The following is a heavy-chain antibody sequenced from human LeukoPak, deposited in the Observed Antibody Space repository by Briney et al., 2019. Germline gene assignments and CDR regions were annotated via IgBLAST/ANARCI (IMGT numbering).Heavy chain of an antibody. V-gene: IGHV3-23*01. J-gene: IGHJ4*02. CDR3: AKEDIVLVPAALMSH. D-gene: IGHD2-2*01. Sequence: GGSLRLSCAASGFTFSSYGMSWVRQAPGKGLEWVSGISGSGGDLFYADSVKGRFTISRVNSKSTLYLQMNSLRAEDTAVYYCAKEDIVLVPAALMSHWGQGTLVTVSS. CDR2: ISGSGGDL. CDR1: GFTFSSYG.